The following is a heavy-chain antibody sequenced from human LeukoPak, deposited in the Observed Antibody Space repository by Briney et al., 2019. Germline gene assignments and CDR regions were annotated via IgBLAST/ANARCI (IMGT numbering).Heavy chain of an antibody. CDR1: GYTFTSYA. CDR2: ITPSGGT. Sequence: ASVKVSCKASGYTFTSYAMHWVRQAPGQGLEWMGWITPSGGTNYPQKFQGRVAITRDTSITTAYMDLSRLTSDDTAVYYCARDLGEWGAIFFDYWGQGTLVTVSS. V-gene: IGHV1-2*02. D-gene: IGHD3-16*01. J-gene: IGHJ4*02. CDR3: ARDLGEWGAIFFDY.